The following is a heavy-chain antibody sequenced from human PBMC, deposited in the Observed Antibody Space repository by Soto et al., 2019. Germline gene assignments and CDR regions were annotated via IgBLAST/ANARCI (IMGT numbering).Heavy chain of an antibody. CDR1: GYTLTGLS. CDR2: FDPEDGET. V-gene: IGHV1-24*01. D-gene: IGHD3-10*01. J-gene: IGHJ6*02. Sequence: GPVKVSCKVSGYTLTGLSMHWVRQAPGKGLEWMGGFDPEDGETIYAQKFQGRVTMTEDTSTDTAYMELSSLRSGDTAVYYCATGGVSELYVWGQGTTVTVSS. CDR3: ATGGVSELYV.